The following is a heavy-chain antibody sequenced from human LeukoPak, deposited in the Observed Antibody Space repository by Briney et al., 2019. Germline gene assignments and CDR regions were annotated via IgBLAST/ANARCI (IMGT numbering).Heavy chain of an antibody. D-gene: IGHD6-13*01. CDR1: GFTFSSYS. CDR2: ISSSSSYI. J-gene: IGHJ4*02. Sequence: PGGSLRLSCAASGFTFSSYSMNWVRQAPGKGLEWVSSISSSSSYIYYADSVKGRFTISRDNAKNSLYLQMNSLRAEDTAVYYCARGIAAAGPTAFDYWGQGTLVTVSS. CDR3: ARGIAAAGPTAFDY. V-gene: IGHV3-21*01.